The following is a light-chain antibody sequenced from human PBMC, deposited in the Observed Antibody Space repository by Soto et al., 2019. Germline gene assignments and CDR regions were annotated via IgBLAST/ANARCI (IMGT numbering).Light chain of an antibody. CDR2: DVS. CDR3: CSYAGGNLWV. V-gene: IGLV2-11*01. J-gene: IGLJ3*02. Sequence: QSALTQPRSVSGSPGQSVTISCTGTSSDVGAYNYVSWYQQHPDKAPKFIIYDVSKRPSGVPDCFSGSKSVNTASLTISGLQAEDEADYYCCSYAGGNLWVFGGGTKLTVL. CDR1: SSDVGAYNY.